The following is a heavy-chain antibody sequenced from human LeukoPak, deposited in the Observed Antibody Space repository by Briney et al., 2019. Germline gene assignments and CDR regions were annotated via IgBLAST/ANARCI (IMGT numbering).Heavy chain of an antibody. D-gene: IGHD2-2*02. CDR3: ARGSDCSSTSCYTILGYYYYMDV. V-gene: IGHV1-69*13. J-gene: IGHJ6*03. CDR2: IIPIFGTA. Sequence: SVKVSCKASGGTFSSYAISWVRQAPGQGLEWMGGIIPIFGTANYAQKFQGRVTITADESTSTAYMELSSLRSEDTAVYYCARGSDCSSTSCYTILGYYYYMDVWGKGTTVTVSS. CDR1: GGTFSSYA.